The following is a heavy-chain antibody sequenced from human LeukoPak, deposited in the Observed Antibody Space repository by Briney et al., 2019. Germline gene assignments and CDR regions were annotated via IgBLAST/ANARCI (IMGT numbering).Heavy chain of an antibody. D-gene: IGHD3-22*01. J-gene: IGHJ4*02. V-gene: IGHV3-30*18. CDR2: ISYDGSNK. Sequence: PGGSLRLSCAASGFTFSSYGMHWVRQAPGKGLEWVAVISYDGSNKYYADSVKGRFTISRDNSKNTLYLQMNSLRAEDTAVYYCAKDEGVVVITFLLLVWGQGTLVTVSS. CDR3: AKDEGVVVITFLLLV. CDR1: GFTFSSYG.